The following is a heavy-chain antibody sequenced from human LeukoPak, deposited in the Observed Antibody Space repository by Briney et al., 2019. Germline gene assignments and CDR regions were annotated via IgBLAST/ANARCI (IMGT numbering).Heavy chain of an antibody. V-gene: IGHV4-59*01. CDR2: IYYSGTT. D-gene: IGHD1-1*01. CDR3: ARGPRAGTNWCDP. J-gene: IGHJ5*02. Sequence: SETLSLTCTVPSGSISSYYWSWIRQPPGKGLGWVGYIYYSGTTNYNPSLKSGVTISVDTSKNPSSLKLSSVTAADTAVYSCARGPRAGTNWCDPWGQGTLVTVSS. CDR1: SGSISSYY.